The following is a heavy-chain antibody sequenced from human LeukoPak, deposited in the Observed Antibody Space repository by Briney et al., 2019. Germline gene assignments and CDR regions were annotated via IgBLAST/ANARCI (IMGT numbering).Heavy chain of an antibody. J-gene: IGHJ4*02. CDR3: ARMTTGTTYFDY. Sequence: AAETLSLTCTVSGDSISSRTYYWGWIRQPPGKGLEWIGIMHYSGNTYYNPSLKSRVTISADTSKNQISLKVSSVTAADTAVYYCARMTTGTTYFDYWGQGNLFTVSS. CDR2: MHYSGNT. V-gene: IGHV4-39*01. D-gene: IGHD1-1*01. CDR1: GDSISSRTYY.